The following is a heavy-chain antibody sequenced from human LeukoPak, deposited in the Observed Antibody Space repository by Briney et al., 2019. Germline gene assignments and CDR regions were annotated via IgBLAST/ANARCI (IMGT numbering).Heavy chain of an antibody. CDR3: ARVRSSWVGQNWFDP. D-gene: IGHD6-13*01. J-gene: IGHJ5*02. V-gene: IGHV1-2*02. Sequence: ASVKVSCKASGYTFTGYYMHWVRQAPGQGLEWMGWINPNSGGTNYAQKFQGRVTMTRDTSISTAYMELSRLRSDDTAVYYCARVRSSWVGQNWFDPWGQGTLVTVSS. CDR1: GYTFTGYY. CDR2: INPNSGGT.